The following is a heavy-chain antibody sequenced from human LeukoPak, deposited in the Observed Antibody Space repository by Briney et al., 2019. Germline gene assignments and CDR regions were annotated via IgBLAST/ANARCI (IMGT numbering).Heavy chain of an antibody. CDR2: INPNSGGA. CDR3: ARGQSLNDY. CDR1: GYTFTEYY. Sequence: ASVKVSCKASGYTFTEYYMHSVRQAPGQGLEWMGWINPNSGGANYAENFQGRVTMTRDTTISTAYMELSSLRYDVTALYYCARGQSLNDYWGQGTLVTVSS. J-gene: IGHJ4*02. V-gene: IGHV1-2*02.